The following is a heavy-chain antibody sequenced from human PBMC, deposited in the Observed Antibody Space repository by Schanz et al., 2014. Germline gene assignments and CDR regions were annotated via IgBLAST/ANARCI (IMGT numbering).Heavy chain of an antibody. J-gene: IGHJ4*02. D-gene: IGHD4-17*01. V-gene: IGHV3-11*03. CDR3: ARPRFDYGEVDY. CDR2: ISSSGSYI. Sequence: VQLLESGGGLVQPGGSLRLSCAASGFTFSDHYMDWIRQAPGKGLEWVSSISSSGSYIHYADSVKGRFTISRDRFQNTLYLRMSSLRAEDTAVYYCARPRFDYGEVDYWGQGTLVTVSS. CDR1: GFTFSDHY.